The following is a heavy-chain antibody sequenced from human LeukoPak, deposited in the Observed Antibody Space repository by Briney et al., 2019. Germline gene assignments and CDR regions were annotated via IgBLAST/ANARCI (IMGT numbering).Heavy chain of an antibody. CDR2: IKYSGST. D-gene: IGHD3-16*02. J-gene: IGHJ4*02. V-gene: IGHV4-31*03. CDR1: GGSISSGGYY. CDR3: ARASRLGELSLGY. Sequence: SETLSLTCTVSGGSISSGGYYWSWIRQHPGKGLESIGYIKYSGSTYYNPSLKSRLTISVDTFKNQFSLKLSSVTAADTAVYYCARASRLGELSLGYWGQGTLVTVSS.